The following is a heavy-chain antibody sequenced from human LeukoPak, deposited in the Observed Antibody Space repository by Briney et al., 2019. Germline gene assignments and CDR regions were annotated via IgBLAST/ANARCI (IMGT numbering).Heavy chain of an antibody. Sequence: SVKVSCKASGVTFSSYAISWVRQAPGRGLEWMGGIIPIFGTANYAQKFQGRVTITADESTSTAYMELSSLRSEDTAVYYCARALPKGQLDYYYYYMDVWGKGTTVTVSS. V-gene: IGHV1-69*13. CDR3: ARALPKGQLDYYYYYMDV. J-gene: IGHJ6*03. CDR2: IIPIFGTA. CDR1: GVTFSSYA. D-gene: IGHD6-6*01.